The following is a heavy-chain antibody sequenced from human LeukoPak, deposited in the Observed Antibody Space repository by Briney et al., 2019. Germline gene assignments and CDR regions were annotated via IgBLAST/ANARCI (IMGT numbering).Heavy chain of an antibody. D-gene: IGHD5-24*01. J-gene: IGHJ4*02. V-gene: IGHV4-59*01. CDR2: IYYSGST. CDR3: ARDVDGYNRFDF. Sequence: PSETLSLTCTVSGGSISSYYWSWIRQPPGKGLEWIGYIYYSGSTSYNPSLKSRVTISVDTSKNQFSLKLDSVTAADTAVCYCARDVDGYNRFDFWGQGTLVTVSS. CDR1: GGSISSYY.